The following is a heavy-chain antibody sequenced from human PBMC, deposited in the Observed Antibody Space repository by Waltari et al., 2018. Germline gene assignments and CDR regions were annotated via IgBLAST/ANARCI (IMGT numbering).Heavy chain of an antibody. D-gene: IGHD1-1*01. CDR2: INHSGST. V-gene: IGHV4-34*01. CDR1: GGSFSGSY. CDR3: ARRSGTATYYFDY. Sequence: QVQLQQWGAGLLKPSETLSLPCAVYGGSFSGSYWSWIRQPPGKGLEWIGEINHSGSTNYNPSLKSRVTISVDTSKNQFSLKLSSVTAADTAVYYCARRSGTATYYFDYWGQGTLVTVSS. J-gene: IGHJ4*02.